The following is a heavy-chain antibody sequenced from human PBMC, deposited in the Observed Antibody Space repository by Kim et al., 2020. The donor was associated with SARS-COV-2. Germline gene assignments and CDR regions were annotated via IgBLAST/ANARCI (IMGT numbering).Heavy chain of an antibody. CDR3: AGDQRITMVRGAEAFDI. CDR2: IYSGGST. J-gene: IGHJ3*02. D-gene: IGHD3-10*01. Sequence: GGSLRLSCAASGFTVSSNYMSWVRQAPGKGLEWVSVIYSGGSTYYSASSKGRFTIARDKSKNTLYLQMNSLRAEDTAVYYCAGDQRITMVRGAEAFDIWGHGTMVTVSS. V-gene: IGHV3-53*01. CDR1: GFTVSSNY.